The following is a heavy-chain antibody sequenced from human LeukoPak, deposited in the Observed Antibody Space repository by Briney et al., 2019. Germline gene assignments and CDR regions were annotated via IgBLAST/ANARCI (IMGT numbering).Heavy chain of an antibody. CDR3: ARDWGTSSLYLVN. CDR1: GFTFSSYW. Sequence: PGGSLRLSCAASGFTFSSYWMSRVRQAPGQGLEWVANIKQDGSEKYYVDSVKGRFTISRDNAKNSLYLQMNSLRTEDTAVYYCARDWGTSSLYLVNWGQGTLVTVSS. CDR2: IKQDGSEK. V-gene: IGHV3-7*01. D-gene: IGHD6-6*01. J-gene: IGHJ4*02.